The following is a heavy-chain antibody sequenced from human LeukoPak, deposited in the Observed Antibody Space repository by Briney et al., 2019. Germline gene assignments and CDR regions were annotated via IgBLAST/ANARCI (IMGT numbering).Heavy chain of an antibody. CDR3: AKVSYCSSTSCYGMDV. Sequence: GRSLRLSCAASGFTFSSYGMHWVRQAPGEGLEWVAVISYDGSNKYYADSVKGRFTISRDNSKNTLYLQTNSLRAEDTAVYYCAKVSYCSSTSCYGMDVWGKGTTVTVSS. V-gene: IGHV3-30*18. CDR2: ISYDGSNK. J-gene: IGHJ6*04. D-gene: IGHD2-2*01. CDR1: GFTFSSYG.